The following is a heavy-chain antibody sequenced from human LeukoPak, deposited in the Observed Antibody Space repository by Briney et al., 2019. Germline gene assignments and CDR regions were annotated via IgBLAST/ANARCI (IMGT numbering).Heavy chain of an antibody. CDR2: MNPNSGNT. CDR1: GGTFSSYA. J-gene: IGHJ6*02. V-gene: IGHV1-8*02. D-gene: IGHD3-10*01. Sequence: ASVKVSCKASGGTFSSYAIRWVRQATGQGLEWMGWMNPNSGNTGYAQKFQGRVTMTRNTSISTAYMELSSVTAADTAVYYCARGGWGTMVRGSPIDVWGQGTTVTVSS. CDR3: ARGGWGTMVRGSPIDV.